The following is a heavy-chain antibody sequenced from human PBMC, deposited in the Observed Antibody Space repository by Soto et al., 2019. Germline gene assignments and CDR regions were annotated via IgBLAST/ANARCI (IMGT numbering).Heavy chain of an antibody. V-gene: IGHV3-23*01. Sequence: EVQLLESGGGLVQPGGSLRLSCAASGFTFSSYAMSWVRQAPGKGLEWVSGFSGSGANTYYADSVKGRFTISRDKSQNPMYLPMNRLRAEYTAVYYCAKGRAYSDYYHDYWGHGTLVTVSA. CDR1: GFTFSSYA. D-gene: IGHD5-12*01. J-gene: IGHJ4*01. CDR2: FSGSGANT. CDR3: AKGRAYSDYYHDY.